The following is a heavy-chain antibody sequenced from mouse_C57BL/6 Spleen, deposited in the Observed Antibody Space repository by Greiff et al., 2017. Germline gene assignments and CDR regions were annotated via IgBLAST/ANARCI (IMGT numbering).Heavy chain of an antibody. Sequence: VQLKESGPELVKPGASVKMSCKASGYTFTDYNMHWVKQRPGQSLEWIGYINPKTGGTSYNQKFKGKATLTVHKSSSTAYMELRSLTSEDSAVYSCARALYDYDKDYGAVDYWGQGTSVTVSS. CDR3: ARALYDYDKDYGAVDY. D-gene: IGHD2-4*01. CDR2: INPKTGGT. CDR1: GYTFTDYN. J-gene: IGHJ4*01. V-gene: IGHV1-22*01.